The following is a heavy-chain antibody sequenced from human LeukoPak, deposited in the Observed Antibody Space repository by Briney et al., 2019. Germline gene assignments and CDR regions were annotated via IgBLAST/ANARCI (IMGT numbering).Heavy chain of an antibody. CDR2: IIPIFGTA. V-gene: IGHV1-69*05. CDR3: ATPRGYCSSTSCYNDDYYYYMDV. CDR1: GGTFSSYA. Sequence: ASVKVSCKASGGTFSSYAISWVRQAPGQGLEWMGGIIPIFGTANYAQKFQGRVTITTDESTSTAYMELSSVRSEDTAVYYCATPRGYCSSTSCYNDDYYYYMDVWGKGTTVTASS. J-gene: IGHJ6*03. D-gene: IGHD2-2*02.